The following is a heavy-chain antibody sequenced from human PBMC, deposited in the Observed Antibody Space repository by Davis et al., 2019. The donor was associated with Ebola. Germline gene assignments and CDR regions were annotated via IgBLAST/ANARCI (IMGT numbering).Heavy chain of an antibody. CDR2: ISYDGSNK. V-gene: IGHV3-30-3*01. J-gene: IGHJ4*02. Sequence: GGSLRLSCAASGFTFSSYAMHWVRQAPGKGLEWVAVISYDGSNKYYADSVKGRFTISRDNSKNTLYLQMNSLRAEDPAVYYCAGNYDILTGTPFDYWGQGTLVTVSS. D-gene: IGHD3-9*01. CDR1: GFTFSSYA. CDR3: AGNYDILTGTPFDY.